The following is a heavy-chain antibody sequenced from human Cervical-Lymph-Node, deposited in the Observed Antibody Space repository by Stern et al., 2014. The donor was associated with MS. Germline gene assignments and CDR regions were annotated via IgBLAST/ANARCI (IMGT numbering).Heavy chain of an antibody. D-gene: IGHD5-24*01. V-gene: IGHV5-51*03. J-gene: IGHJ4*02. Sequence: EVQLVESGPEVKKPGESLKISCKGSKHNFINYWIGWGRQMPGKGLEWRGTIYPGDSDTRYSPSFQGQVTISVDKSIRTAYLQWSSLEASDTATYYCVRRNSQGDGYNIDWWGQGTLVTVSS. CDR2: IYPGDSDT. CDR1: KHNFINYW. CDR3: VRRNSQGDGYNIDW.